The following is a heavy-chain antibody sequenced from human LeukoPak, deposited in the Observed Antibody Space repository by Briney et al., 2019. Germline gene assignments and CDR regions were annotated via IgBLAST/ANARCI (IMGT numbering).Heavy chain of an antibody. CDR1: GYTFTSHA. CDR2: ISAYNGNT. D-gene: IGHD3-10*01. V-gene: IGHV1-18*01. Sequence: ASVKVSCKTSGYTFTSHAMHWVRQAPGQGLEWMGWISAYNGNTNYAQKLQGRVTMTTDTSTSTAYMELRSLRSDDTAVYYCARARITMVRGVPRAYNWFDPWGQGTLVTVSS. CDR3: ARARITMVRGVPRAYNWFDP. J-gene: IGHJ5*02.